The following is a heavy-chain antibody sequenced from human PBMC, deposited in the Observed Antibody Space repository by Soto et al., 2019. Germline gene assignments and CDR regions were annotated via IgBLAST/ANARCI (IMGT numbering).Heavy chain of an antibody. CDR1: GGSISSYY. D-gene: IGHD1-26*01. CDR3: ARVRGSYFDY. V-gene: IGHV4-59*01. CDR2: IYYSGST. J-gene: IGHJ4*02. Sequence: SETLSLTCTVSGGSISSYYWSWIRQPPGKGLEWIGYIYYSGSTNYNPSLKSRVTISVDTSKNQFSLKLSSVTAADTAVYYCARVRGSYFDYWGQRTLVTVLL.